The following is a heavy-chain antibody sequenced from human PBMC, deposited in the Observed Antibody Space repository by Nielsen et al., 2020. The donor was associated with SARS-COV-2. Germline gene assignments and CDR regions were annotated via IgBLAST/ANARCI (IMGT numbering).Heavy chain of an antibody. Sequence: GESLKISCAASGFTFNIYAMAWVRRAPGMGLQWVTAISASGGGTYYTDSVKGRFSISRDNSKNTLYLQMHSLRVEDTAVYYCAKDDVVRGDAFCIWGQGTMVTVSS. CDR1: GFTFNIYA. J-gene: IGHJ3*02. D-gene: IGHD3-10*01. CDR2: ISASGGGT. V-gene: IGHV3-23*01. CDR3: AKDDVVRGDAFCI.